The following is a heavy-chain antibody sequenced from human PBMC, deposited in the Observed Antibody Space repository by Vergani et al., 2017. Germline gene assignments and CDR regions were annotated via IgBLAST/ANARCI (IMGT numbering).Heavy chain of an antibody. CDR1: GFTFSSYG. Sequence: QVQLVESGGGVVQPGRSLRLSCAASGFTFSSYGMHWVRQAPGKGLEWVAVIWYDGSNKYYADSVKGRFTISRDNSKNTLYLQMNSLRAEDTAVYYCAENKEYFQHWGQGTLVTVSS. D-gene: IGHD1/OR15-1a*01. J-gene: IGHJ1*01. CDR3: AENKEYFQH. V-gene: IGHV3-33*01. CDR2: IWYDGSNK.